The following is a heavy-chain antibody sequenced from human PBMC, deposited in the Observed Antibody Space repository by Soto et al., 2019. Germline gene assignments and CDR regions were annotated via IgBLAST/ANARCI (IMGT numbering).Heavy chain of an antibody. V-gene: IGHV3-21*01. Sequence: EVQLVESGGGLVKPGGSLRLSCAASGFTFSSYNMNWVRQAPGKGLEWVSSISGSSSYIYYSDSVKGRFTISRDNAKNSLYLQMNSLRAEDTAVYFCAGDSSSWYYWGQGTLVTVSS. CDR3: AGDSSSWYY. J-gene: IGHJ4*02. CDR2: ISGSSSYI. D-gene: IGHD6-13*01. CDR1: GFTFSSYN.